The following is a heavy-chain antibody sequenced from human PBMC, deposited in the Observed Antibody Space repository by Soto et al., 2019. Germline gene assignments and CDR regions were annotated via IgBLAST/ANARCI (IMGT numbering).Heavy chain of an antibody. Sequence: GGSLRLSCAASGFTFSSYGMHWVRQAPGKGLEWVAVIWYDGSNKYYADSVKGRFTISRDNSKNTLYLQMNSLRAEDTAVYYCARDRGQYDFWSGYYSYYYYGMDVWGQGTTVTVSS. V-gene: IGHV3-33*01. J-gene: IGHJ6*02. CDR1: GFTFSSYG. D-gene: IGHD3-3*01. CDR3: ARDRGQYDFWSGYYSYYYYGMDV. CDR2: IWYDGSNK.